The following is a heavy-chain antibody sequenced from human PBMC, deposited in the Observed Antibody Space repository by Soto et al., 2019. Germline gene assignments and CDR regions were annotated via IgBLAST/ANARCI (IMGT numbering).Heavy chain of an antibody. CDR2: VSSSGSST. V-gene: IGHV3-23*01. CDR1: GFSFSNYA. J-gene: IGHJ6*02. D-gene: IGHD2-2*01. Sequence: EVRLLESGGGLVQPGGSLRLSCATSGFSFSNYAMSWVRQAPGKGLEWVSSVSSSGSSTYYADSVKGRFTISRDNSRNTLYLQMNSLRAEDTAVHYCVKSTERRNYYYGMDVWGQGTTVTVSS. CDR3: VKSTERRNYYYGMDV.